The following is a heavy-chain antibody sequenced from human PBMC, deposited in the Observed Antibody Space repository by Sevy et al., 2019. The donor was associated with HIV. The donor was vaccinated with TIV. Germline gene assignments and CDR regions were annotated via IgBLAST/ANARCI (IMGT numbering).Heavy chain of an antibody. CDR2: ISDSGDST. J-gene: IGHJ4*02. V-gene: IGHV3-23*01. CDR3: AKVGTMVQGAAPFDY. CDR1: GFTFSSYA. Sequence: VGSLRLSCAASGFTFSSYAMSWVRQAPGKGLEWVSAISDSGDSTYYADSVKGRFTISRDNSKNTLYLQMNSLRAEDTAVYYCAKVGTMVQGAAPFDYWGQGTLVTVSS. D-gene: IGHD3-10*01.